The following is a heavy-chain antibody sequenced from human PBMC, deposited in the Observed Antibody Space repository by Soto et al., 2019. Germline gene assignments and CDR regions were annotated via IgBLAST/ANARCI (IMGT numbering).Heavy chain of an antibody. V-gene: IGHV4-59*02. D-gene: IGHD5-18*01. J-gene: IGHJ4*02. CDR3: ARHTSRWKQHALRFDC. CDR1: GGAVTSDY. CDR2: LYYSGST. Sequence: SETRSLACTVSGGAVTSDYWSWIRQPPGKGLEWIGYLYYSGSTDYNPSLKSRVTMSVDTSKSQFSLKLRSVTAADTAVSYCARHTSRWKQHALRFDCWGQGTLVTVSS.